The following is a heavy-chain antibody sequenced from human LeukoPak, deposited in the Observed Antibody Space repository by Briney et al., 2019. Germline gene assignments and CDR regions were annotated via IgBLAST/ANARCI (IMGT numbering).Heavy chain of an antibody. J-gene: IGHJ4*02. CDR2: ISYDGSNK. CDR3: ARGGFGLYYVSGSYCFDY. CDR1: GFTFSSYA. V-gene: IGHV3-30*04. Sequence: PGGSLRLSCAASGFTFSSYAMHWVRQAPCKGLEWVAVISYDGSNKYYADSVKGRFTISRDNSKNTLYLQMNSLRAEDTAVYYCARGGFGLYYVSGSYCFDYWGQGILVTVSS. D-gene: IGHD3-10*01.